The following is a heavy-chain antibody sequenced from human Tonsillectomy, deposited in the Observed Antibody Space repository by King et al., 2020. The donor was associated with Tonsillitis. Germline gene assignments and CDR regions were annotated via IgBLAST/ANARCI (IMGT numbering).Heavy chain of an antibody. D-gene: IGHD6-19*01. J-gene: IGHJ4*02. Sequence: GQLVQSGAEVKKPGESLKISCKGSGYSFTSYWIGWVRQMPGKGLEWMGIIYPGDSDTRYSPSFQGQVTISADKSISTAYLQWSSLKASDTAMYYCARAIAVAGTREYFDYWGQGTLVTVSS. CDR1: GYSFTSYW. CDR3: ARAIAVAGTREYFDY. CDR2: IYPGDSDT. V-gene: IGHV5-51*01.